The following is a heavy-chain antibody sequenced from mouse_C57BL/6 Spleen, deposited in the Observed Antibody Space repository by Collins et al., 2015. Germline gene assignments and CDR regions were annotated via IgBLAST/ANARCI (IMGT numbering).Heavy chain of an antibody. V-gene: IGHV9-2-1*01. CDR3: ARYYGSSFAY. CDR2: INTETGEP. Sequence: QIQLVQSGPELKKPGETVKISCKASGYTFTDYSMHWVKQAPGKGLKWMGWINTETGEPTYADDFKGRFAFSLETSASTAYLQINNLKNEDTATYFCARYYGSSFAYWGQGTTLTVSS. D-gene: IGHD1-1*01. J-gene: IGHJ2*01. CDR1: GYTFTDYS.